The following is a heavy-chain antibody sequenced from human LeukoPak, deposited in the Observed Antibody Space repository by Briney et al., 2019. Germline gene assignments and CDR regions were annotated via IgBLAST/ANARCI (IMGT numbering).Heavy chain of an antibody. CDR3: ATDRLLYPPTGAFDI. V-gene: IGHV1-24*01. D-gene: IGHD2-2*02. Sequence: ASVKVSCKVSGYTLTELSMHWVRQAPGKGLEWMGGFDPVDGETIYAQKFQGRVTMTEDTSTDTAYMELSSLRSEDTAVYYCATDRLLYPPTGAFDIWGQGTMVTVSS. CDR2: FDPVDGET. CDR1: GYTLTELS. J-gene: IGHJ3*02.